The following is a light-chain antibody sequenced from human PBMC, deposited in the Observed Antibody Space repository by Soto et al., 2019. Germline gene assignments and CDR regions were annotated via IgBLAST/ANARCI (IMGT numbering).Light chain of an antibody. J-gene: IGKJ1*01. V-gene: IGKV3-15*01. CDR3: QQYNNWPPNT. Sequence: EIVLTQSQATLSMFPGERAALSCLASQTISSSLAWYQQKPGQAPRLLIYGASTRAAGVPVRFSGSGSGTEFTLTISSLQSEDFAVYYCQQYNNWPPNTFGQGTKVDIK. CDR1: QTISSS. CDR2: GAS.